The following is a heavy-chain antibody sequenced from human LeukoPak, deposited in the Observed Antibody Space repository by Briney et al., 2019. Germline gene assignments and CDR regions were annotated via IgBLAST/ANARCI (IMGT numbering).Heavy chain of an antibody. CDR3: ARVSLGSSRHAFDI. V-gene: IGHV1-2*06. CDR1: GYTFTDYY. CDR2: INPNSGGT. Sequence: ASVKVSCKASGYTFTDYYIHWVRQAPGQGPEWMGRINPNSGGTDYAQKFQGRVTITADESTSTAYMELSSLRSEDTAVYYCARVSLGSSRHAFDIWGQGTMVTVSS. D-gene: IGHD2-15*01. J-gene: IGHJ3*02.